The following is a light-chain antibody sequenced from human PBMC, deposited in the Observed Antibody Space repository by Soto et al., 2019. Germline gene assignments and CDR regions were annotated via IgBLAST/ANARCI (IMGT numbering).Light chain of an antibody. Sequence: DIQLTQSPSFLSASVRDRVTITCRASQGIGSYLAWYQQRPGKAPKLLIYAASTLQSGVPSRFSGSGSGTEFTLTISSLQPEDSATYYCQHLNNYPAIIFGQGTLLEIK. CDR3: QHLNNYPAII. J-gene: IGKJ5*01. CDR1: QGIGSY. CDR2: AAS. V-gene: IGKV1-9*01.